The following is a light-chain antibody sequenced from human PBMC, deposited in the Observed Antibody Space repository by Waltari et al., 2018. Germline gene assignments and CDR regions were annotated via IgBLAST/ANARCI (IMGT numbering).Light chain of an antibody. CDR2: DVS. V-gene: IGLV2-11*01. CDR1: SSDVF. CDR3: CSYVSGYIYD. J-gene: IGLJ1*01. Sequence: QSALTQPRSVSGSPGQSVTISCTGISSDVFVSWYQEHPGKAPKVVIYDVSKRPSGVPERFSGSKSGSTASLTISWLQDEDEADYYCCSYVSGYIYDFGTGTKVTVL.